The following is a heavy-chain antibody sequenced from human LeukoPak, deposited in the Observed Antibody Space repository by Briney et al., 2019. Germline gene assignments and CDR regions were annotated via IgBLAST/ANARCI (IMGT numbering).Heavy chain of an antibody. J-gene: IGHJ5*02. CDR3: ARVVKAAAGTGRGWFDP. Sequence: SETLSLTCTVSGASISSYFWSWIRQPPGKGLEWIGYIYDSGSTNYNPSLTSRVTISVDTSKNHFSLKLSSVTAADTAVYYCARVVKAAAGTGRGWFDPWGQGTLVTVSS. V-gene: IGHV4-59*12. D-gene: IGHD6-13*01. CDR1: GASISSYF. CDR2: IYDSGST.